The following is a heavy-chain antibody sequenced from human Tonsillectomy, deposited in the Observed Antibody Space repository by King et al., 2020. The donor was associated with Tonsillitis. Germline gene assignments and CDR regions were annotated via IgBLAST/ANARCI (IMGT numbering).Heavy chain of an antibody. CDR2: INHSGST. CDR1: GGSFSGYY. CDR3: AREYCTNRVCLPPSHYYYYYMDV. J-gene: IGHJ6*03. V-gene: IGHV4-34*01. Sequence: VQLQQWGAGLLKPSETLSLTCAVYGGSFSGYYWSWIRQPPGKGLEWIGEINHSGSTNYNPSLKSRVTISVDTSKNQFSLKLSSVTAADTAVYYCAREYCTNRVCLPPSHYYYYYMDVWGKGTTVTVSS. D-gene: IGHD2-8*01.